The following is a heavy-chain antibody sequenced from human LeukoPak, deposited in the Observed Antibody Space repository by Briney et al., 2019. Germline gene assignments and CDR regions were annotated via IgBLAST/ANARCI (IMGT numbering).Heavy chain of an antibody. D-gene: IGHD4/OR15-4a*01. Sequence: GGSLRLSCAVSGFTFSSYWMSWVRQGPGKGLEWVANINRDGSEKYYVDSVKGRFTISRDNAKNTLYLQMNSVRAGDTAVYYCTRDEYGAHDYWGQGTLVTVSS. CDR1: GFTFSSYW. V-gene: IGHV3-7*05. CDR3: TRDEYGAHDY. CDR2: INRDGSEK. J-gene: IGHJ4*02.